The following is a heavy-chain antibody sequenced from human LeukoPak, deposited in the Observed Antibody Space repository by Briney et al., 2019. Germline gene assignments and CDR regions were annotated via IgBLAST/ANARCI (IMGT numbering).Heavy chain of an antibody. Sequence: QPGRSLRLSCAASGFTFSSYAMHWVRQAPGKGLEWVAVISYDGSNKYYADSVKGRSTISRDNSKNTLYLQMNSLRAEDTAVYYCARTDTAMVFGKKDYFDYWGRGTLVTVSS. CDR1: GFTFSSYA. CDR3: ARTDTAMVFGKKDYFDY. J-gene: IGHJ4*02. V-gene: IGHV3-30-3*01. CDR2: ISYDGSNK. D-gene: IGHD5-18*01.